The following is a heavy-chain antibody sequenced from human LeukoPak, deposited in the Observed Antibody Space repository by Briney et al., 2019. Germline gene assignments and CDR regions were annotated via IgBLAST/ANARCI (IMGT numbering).Heavy chain of an antibody. Sequence: SSVKVSCKASGYTFTGYYMHWVRQAPGQELEWMGWINPNSGCTNYAQKFKGRVTMTRDTSISTAYMELSRLRSDDTAVYYCARDPLYGSGSQPPFDPWGQGTLVSVSS. V-gene: IGHV1-2*02. D-gene: IGHD3-10*01. CDR1: GYTFTGYY. CDR2: INPNSGCT. J-gene: IGHJ5*02. CDR3: ARDPLYGSGSQPPFDP.